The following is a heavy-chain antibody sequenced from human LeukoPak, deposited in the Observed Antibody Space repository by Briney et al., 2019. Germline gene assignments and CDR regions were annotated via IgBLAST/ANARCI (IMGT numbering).Heavy chain of an antibody. D-gene: IGHD6-19*01. CDR1: GGSISIYY. Sequence: PSETLSLTCTVSGGSISIYYWSWIRQPPGKGLEWTGYIYYSGSTNYNPSLNSRVTISVDTSKNQFSLRLSSVTAADTAIYYCARAVSGRFDCWGQGTLVTVSS. CDR2: IYYSGST. J-gene: IGHJ4*02. V-gene: IGHV4-59*08. CDR3: ARAVSGRFDC.